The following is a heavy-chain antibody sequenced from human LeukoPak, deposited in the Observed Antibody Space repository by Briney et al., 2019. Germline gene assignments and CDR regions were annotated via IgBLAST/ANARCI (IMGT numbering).Heavy chain of an antibody. D-gene: IGHD6-19*01. J-gene: IGHJ3*02. V-gene: IGHV4-4*02. Sequence: PSGTLSLTCAVSGGSISSSNWWSWVRQPPGKGLEWIGEIYHSGSTNYNPSLKSRVTISVDKSKNQSSLKLSSVTAADTAVYYCARAPPGMGVAVAGWDRYAFDIWGQGTMVTVSS. CDR2: IYHSGST. CDR3: ARAPPGMGVAVAGWDRYAFDI. CDR1: GGSISSSNW.